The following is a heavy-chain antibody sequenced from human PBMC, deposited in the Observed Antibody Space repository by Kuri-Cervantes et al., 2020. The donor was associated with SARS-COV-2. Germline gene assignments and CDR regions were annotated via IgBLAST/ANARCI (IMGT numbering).Heavy chain of an antibody. CDR1: GYTFATYA. CDR2: ISAYNGDT. V-gene: IGHV1-18*01. D-gene: IGHD1-26*01. J-gene: IGHJ4*02. CDR3: ARMGSYYRFFDY. Sequence: ASVKVSCKASGYTFATYAIHWVRQAPGQRLEWMGWISAYNGDTNYAQSLQGRVTMTTDTSTSTAYMEVRSLRSDDTAVYYCARMGSYYRFFDYWGQGTLVTVSS.